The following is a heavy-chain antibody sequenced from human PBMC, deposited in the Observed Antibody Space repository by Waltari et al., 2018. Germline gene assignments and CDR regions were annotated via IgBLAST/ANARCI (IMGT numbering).Heavy chain of an antibody. Sequence: QVTLKESGPVLVKPTETLTLTCTVSGFSLSNARMGVSWIRHPPGKALEWLAHIFSNDEKSYSTSLKSRLTISKDTSKSQVVLTMTNMDPVDTATYYCARIPGYSSGWTRGADYWGQGTLVTVSS. V-gene: IGHV2-26*01. CDR3: ARIPGYSSGWTRGADY. D-gene: IGHD6-19*01. J-gene: IGHJ4*02. CDR2: IFSNDEK. CDR1: GFSLSNARMG.